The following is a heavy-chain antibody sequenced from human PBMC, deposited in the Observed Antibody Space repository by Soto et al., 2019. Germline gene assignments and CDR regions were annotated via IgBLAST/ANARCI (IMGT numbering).Heavy chain of an antibody. CDR2: IYYSGST. D-gene: IGHD3-22*01. Sequence: SETLSLTCTVSGGSISSGDYYWSWIRQPPGKGLERIGYIYYSGSTYYNPSLRSRVTISVDTSKNQFSLKLSSVTAADTAVYYCARTYYYDSSGYYSSGEFDYWGQGTLVTVSS. V-gene: IGHV4-30-4*01. CDR3: ARTYYYDSSGYYSSGEFDY. CDR1: GGSISSGDYY. J-gene: IGHJ4*02.